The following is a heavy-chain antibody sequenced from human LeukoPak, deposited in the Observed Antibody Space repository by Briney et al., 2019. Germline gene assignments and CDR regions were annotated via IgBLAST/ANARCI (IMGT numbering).Heavy chain of an antibody. Sequence: GGSLRLSCAASGFTFSSYSMNWVRQAPGKGLEWVSSISSSSSYIYYADSVKGRFTISRDNAKNSLYLQMNSLRAEDTAVYYCARAVPSTYYYDSSGYPDNWGQGTLVTVSS. D-gene: IGHD3-22*01. CDR1: GFTFSSYS. V-gene: IGHV3-21*01. CDR3: ARAVPSTYYYDSSGYPDN. CDR2: ISSSSSYI. J-gene: IGHJ4*02.